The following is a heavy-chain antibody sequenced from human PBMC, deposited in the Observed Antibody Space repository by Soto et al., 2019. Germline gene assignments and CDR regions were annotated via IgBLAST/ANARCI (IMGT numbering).Heavy chain of an antibody. Sequence: QVQLVQSGAEVKKPGASVSVSCKASGYNFATHDINWVRQASGQGLEWMGWMNPDSGNTGLAQKFQGRVTMTRDTTTNTAYMDLSYLRSEDTAVYYCVRGRRVWEGGYFLDHWGQGTLVTVSS. D-gene: IGHD3-16*01. CDR3: VRGRRVWEGGYFLDH. CDR1: GYNFATHD. J-gene: IGHJ4*02. CDR2: MNPDSGNT. V-gene: IGHV1-8*01.